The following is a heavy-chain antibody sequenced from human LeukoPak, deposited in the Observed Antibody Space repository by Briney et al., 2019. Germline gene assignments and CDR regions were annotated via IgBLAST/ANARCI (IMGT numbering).Heavy chain of an antibody. J-gene: IGHJ4*02. CDR1: GFTFSSYA. CDR2: ISTSGGGYT. Sequence: GGSLRLSCAASGFTFSSYAMTWVRQAPGKGLEWVSAISTSGGGYTFYADSVKGRFTISRDNAKNTLYLQMNSLRAEDTAVYYCARVRGIAARIRIHDYWGQGTLVTVSS. CDR3: ARVRGIAARIRIHDY. D-gene: IGHD6-6*01. V-gene: IGHV3-23*01.